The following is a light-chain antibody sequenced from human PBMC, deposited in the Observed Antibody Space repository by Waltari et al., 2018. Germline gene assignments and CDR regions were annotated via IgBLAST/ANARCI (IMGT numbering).Light chain of an antibody. CDR1: NIGSKS. CDR2: YDS. CDR3: QVWDSSTDHRV. J-gene: IGLJ2*01. Sequence: SYVLTQPPSVSVAPGRTARITCGNNNIGSKSVHWYQQKPGQAPLLVLYYDSDRPSGIPERFSGFNAGDTAILTISRVEAGDEADYYCQVWDSSTDHRVFGGGTKLTVL. V-gene: IGLV3-21*04.